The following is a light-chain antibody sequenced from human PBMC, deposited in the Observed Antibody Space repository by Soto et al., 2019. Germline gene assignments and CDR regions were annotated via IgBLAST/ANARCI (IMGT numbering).Light chain of an antibody. J-gene: IGKJ3*01. V-gene: IGKV1-33*01. Sequence: DIQMTQSPSSLSASVGDRVTITCQASHAITSYLNWYQHKPGKAPKLLIYDASILEAGVPSRFSGSGSGTDFTFYSSSLEPEDVATYYCQKCDYLPIFGPGTTVDFK. CDR3: QKCDYLPI. CDR1: HAITSY. CDR2: DAS.